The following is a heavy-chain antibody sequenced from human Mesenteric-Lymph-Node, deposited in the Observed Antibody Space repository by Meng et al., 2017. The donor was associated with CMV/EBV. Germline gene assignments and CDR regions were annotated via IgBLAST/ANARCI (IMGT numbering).Heavy chain of an antibody. Sequence: ASVKVSCKASGYTFSGYYMHWVRQAPGQGLEWMGWINPNSGGTNYAQKFQGRVMMTRDTSISTAYMERSRLRSDDTAVYYCARSWWELLEVLALENWGQGTLVTVSS. CDR3: ARSWWELLEVLALEN. CDR2: INPNSGGT. CDR1: GYTFSGYY. J-gene: IGHJ4*02. V-gene: IGHV1-2*02. D-gene: IGHD1-26*01.